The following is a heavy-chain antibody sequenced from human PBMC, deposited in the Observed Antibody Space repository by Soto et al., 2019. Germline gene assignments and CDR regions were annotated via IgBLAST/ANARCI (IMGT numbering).Heavy chain of an antibody. CDR1: GYTFTGYY. CDR3: AREIAVAGTVWFDP. V-gene: IGHV1-2*02. J-gene: IGHJ5*02. CDR2: INPNSGGT. Sequence: ASVKVSCKASGYTFTGYYMHWVRQAPGQGLEWMGWINPNSGGTNYAQKFQGRVTMTRDTNISTAYMELSRLRSDDTAVYYCAREIAVAGTVWFDPWGQGTLVTVSS. D-gene: IGHD6-19*01.